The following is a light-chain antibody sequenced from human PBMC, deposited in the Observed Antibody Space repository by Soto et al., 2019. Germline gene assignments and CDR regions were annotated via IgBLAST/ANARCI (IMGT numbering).Light chain of an antibody. CDR3: QQYNSYSLT. J-gene: IGKJ1*01. V-gene: IGKV1-5*01. CDR2: DAS. Sequence: DIQMTQSPSTLSASVGDRVTITCRASQSISSRLAWYQQKPGKAPKLLIYDASSLQSGVPSRFSGSGSGTEFTITISSLQPDDCATYYCQQYNSYSLTCGQGTKVDIK. CDR1: QSISSR.